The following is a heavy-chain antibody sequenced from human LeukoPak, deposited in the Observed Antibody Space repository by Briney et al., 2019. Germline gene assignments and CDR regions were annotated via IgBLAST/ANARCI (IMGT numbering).Heavy chain of an antibody. CDR2: IYYSGAT. Sequence: SETLSLTCTVSGGSISSYYWNWIRQPPGKGLEWIGYIYYSGATNYNPSLKSRVTISVDTSKNQFSLKLSSVTAADTAVYYCARGVYIAAAQYGFWGQGTLVTVSS. J-gene: IGHJ4*02. D-gene: IGHD6-13*01. CDR1: GGSISSYY. V-gene: IGHV4-59*01. CDR3: ARGVYIAAAQYGF.